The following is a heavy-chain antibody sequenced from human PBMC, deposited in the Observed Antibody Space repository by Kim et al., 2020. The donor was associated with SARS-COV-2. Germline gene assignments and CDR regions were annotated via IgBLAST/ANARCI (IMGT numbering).Heavy chain of an antibody. J-gene: IGHJ4*02. D-gene: IGHD3-22*01. V-gene: IGHV1-69*13. Sequence: SVKVSCKASGGTFSSYAISWVRQAPGQGLEWMGGIIPIFGKANYAQKFQGRVTNTADESTSTANMELSSLRSEDTAVYYCERDQSYYDSSGYYVYWGQGALVTVSS. CDR3: ERDQSYYDSSGYYVY. CDR1: GGTFSSYA. CDR2: IIPIFGKA.